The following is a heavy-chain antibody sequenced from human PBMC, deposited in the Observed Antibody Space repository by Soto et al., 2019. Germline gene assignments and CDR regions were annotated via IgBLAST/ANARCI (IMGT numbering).Heavy chain of an antibody. D-gene: IGHD3-3*01. J-gene: IGHJ4*02. CDR2: MNPNSGNT. CDR1: GYTFTSYD. V-gene: IGHV1-8*01. CDR3: ARGVTIFGVVPG. Sequence: ASVKVSCKASGYTFTSYDINWVRQATGQGLEWMGWMNPNSGNTGYAQKFQGRVTMTRNTSISTAYMELSSLRSEDTAVYYCARGVTIFGVVPGWGQGTLVTVSS.